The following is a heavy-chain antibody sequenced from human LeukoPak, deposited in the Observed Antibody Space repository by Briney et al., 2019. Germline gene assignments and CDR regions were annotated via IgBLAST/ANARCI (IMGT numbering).Heavy chain of an antibody. V-gene: IGHV1-2*02. Sequence: EASVKVSCKASGYTFTGYYMHWVRQAPGQGLEWMGWINPNSGGTNYAQKFQGRVTMTRDTSISTAYMELSRLRSDDTAVYYCARDAIVVVPAASTYYYYYMDVWGKGTTVTVSS. J-gene: IGHJ6*03. CDR3: ARDAIVVVPAASTYYYYYMDV. CDR1: GYTFTGYY. CDR2: INPNSGGT. D-gene: IGHD2-2*01.